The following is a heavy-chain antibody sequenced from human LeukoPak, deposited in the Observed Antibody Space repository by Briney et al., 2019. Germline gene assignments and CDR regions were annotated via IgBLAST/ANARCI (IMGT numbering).Heavy chain of an antibody. D-gene: IGHD3-10*01. J-gene: IGHJ4*02. V-gene: IGHV4-59*08. Sequence: KASETLSLTCTVSNGSISSYYWSWIRQPPGKGLEWIGYIYYSGSTNYNPSLKSRVTISVDTSKNQFSLKLSSVTAADTAVYYRARRASGRRDFDYWGQGTLVTVSS. CDR3: ARRASGRRDFDY. CDR1: NGSISSYY. CDR2: IYYSGST.